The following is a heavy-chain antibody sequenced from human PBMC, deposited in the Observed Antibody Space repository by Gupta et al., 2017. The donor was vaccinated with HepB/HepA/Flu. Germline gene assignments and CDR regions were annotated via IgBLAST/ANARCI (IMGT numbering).Heavy chain of an antibody. CDR3: ARDDRYNWNDRFVGFDY. J-gene: IGHJ4*02. CDR1: GFTVSSNY. D-gene: IGHD1-1*01. V-gene: IGHV3-66*01. CDR2: IYSGGST. Sequence: EVQLVESGGGLVQPGGSLRLSCAASGFTVSSNYMSWVRQAPGKGLEWVSVIYSGGSTYYADSVKGRFTISRDNSKNTLYLQMNSLRAEDTAVYYCARDDRYNWNDRFVGFDYWGQGTLVTVSS.